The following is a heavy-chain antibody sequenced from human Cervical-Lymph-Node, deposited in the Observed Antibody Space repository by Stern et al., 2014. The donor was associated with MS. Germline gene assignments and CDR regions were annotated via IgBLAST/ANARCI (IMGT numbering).Heavy chain of an antibody. CDR1: GFTFGDYA. V-gene: IGHV3-49*05. CDR3: TRVLTEDSFLSGYDSFYYFDY. D-gene: IGHD5-12*01. CDR2: IRSKAYGGTT. J-gene: IGHJ4*02. Sequence: VQLVESGGGLVKPGRSLRLSCTASGFTFGDYAMSWFRQAPGKGLEWVGFIRSKAYGGTTEYAAPVKGRFTISRDDSKSIAYLQMNSLKTEDTAVYYCTRVLTEDSFLSGYDSFYYFDYWGQGTLVTVSS.